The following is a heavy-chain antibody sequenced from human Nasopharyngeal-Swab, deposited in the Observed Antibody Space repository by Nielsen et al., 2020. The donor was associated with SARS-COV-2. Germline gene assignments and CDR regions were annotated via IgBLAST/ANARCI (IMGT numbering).Heavy chain of an antibody. D-gene: IGHD2-2*02. V-gene: IGHV3-72*01. CDR1: GFTFSSYA. J-gene: IGHJ6*02. CDR2: TRNKANSYTT. Sequence: GGSLRLSCAASGFTFSSYAMHWVRQAPGKGLEWVGRTRNKANSYTTEYAASVKGRFTISRDDSENSVYLQMNSLRAEDTAVYYCTRGYTENYYYYGMDVWGQGATVTVSS. CDR3: TRGYTENYYYYGMDV.